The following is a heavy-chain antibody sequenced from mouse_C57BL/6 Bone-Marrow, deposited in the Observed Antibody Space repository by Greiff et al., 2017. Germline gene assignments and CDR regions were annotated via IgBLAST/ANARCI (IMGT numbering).Heavy chain of an antibody. D-gene: IGHD1-1*01. Sequence: EVQGVESGGNLVKPGGSLKLSCAAPGFTFSSYGMSWVRQTPDKRLEWVATISSGGSYTYYPDSVKGRFTISRDNAKTTLYLQMSSLKSGDPAMYYCARPRYYYGSSHAWFAYWGQGTLVTVSA. CDR2: ISSGGSYT. V-gene: IGHV5-6*01. J-gene: IGHJ3*01. CDR1: GFTFSSYG. CDR3: ARPRYYYGSSHAWFAY.